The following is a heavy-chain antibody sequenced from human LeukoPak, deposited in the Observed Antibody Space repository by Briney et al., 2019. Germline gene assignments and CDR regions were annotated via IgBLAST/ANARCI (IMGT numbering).Heavy chain of an antibody. CDR2: ISHDGSEK. CDR3: AKDLYGSGWYNYFDP. J-gene: IGHJ5*02. CDR1: GFTVSTFG. D-gene: IGHD6-19*01. V-gene: IGHV3-30*18. Sequence: PGESLRLSCAASGFTVSTFGMHWVRQAPGKRLEWVTMISHDGSEKYYVDSVKGRFTISRDNSKNTLYLQMNSLRTEDTAMYYCAKDLYGSGWYNYFDPWGQGTLVTVSS.